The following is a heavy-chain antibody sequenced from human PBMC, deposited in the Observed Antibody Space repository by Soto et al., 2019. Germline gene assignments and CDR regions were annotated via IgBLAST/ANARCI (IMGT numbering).Heavy chain of an antibody. Sequence: KTSETLSLTCTVSGGSISSGGYSWSRIRQPPGKGLEWIGYIYPTGTTYYNPSLKNRVTISIDTSMNQFSLKVGSVTAADTAVYYCASSSLYGMDVWGQGTTVTVSS. CDR2: IYPTGTT. V-gene: IGHV4-30-2*05. J-gene: IGHJ6*02. CDR3: ASSSLYGMDV. CDR1: GGSISSGGYS.